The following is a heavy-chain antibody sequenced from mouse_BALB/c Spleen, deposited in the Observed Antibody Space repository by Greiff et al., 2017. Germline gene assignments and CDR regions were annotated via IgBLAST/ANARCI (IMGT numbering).Heavy chain of an antibody. CDR2: IDPETGGT. V-gene: IGHV1-15*01. CDR3: TDYDYDGGAWFAY. D-gene: IGHD2-4*01. J-gene: IGHJ3*01. CDR1: GYTFTDYE. Sequence: QVQLQQSGAELVRPGASVTLSCKASGYTFTDYEMHWVKQTPVHGLEWIGAIDPETGGTAYNQKFKGKATLTADKSSSTAYMELRSLTSEDSAVYYCTDYDYDGGAWFAYWGQGTLVTVSA.